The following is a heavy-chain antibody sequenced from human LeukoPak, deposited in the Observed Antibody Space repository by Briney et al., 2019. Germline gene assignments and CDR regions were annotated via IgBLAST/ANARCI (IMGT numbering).Heavy chain of an antibody. CDR1: GGSVSSGSYS. V-gene: IGHV4-61*01. CDR3: ARDRGGYSGYDYYFDY. D-gene: IGHD5-12*01. CDR2: IYYSGST. Sequence: SETLSLTCTVSGGSVSSGSYSWSWIRQPPGKGLEWIGYIYYSGSTNYNPSLKSRVTISVDTSKNQFSLKLSSVTAADTAVYYCARDRGGYSGYDYYFDYWGQGSLVTVSS. J-gene: IGHJ4*02.